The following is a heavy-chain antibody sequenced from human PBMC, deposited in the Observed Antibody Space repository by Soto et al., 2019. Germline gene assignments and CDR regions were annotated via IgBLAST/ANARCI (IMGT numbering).Heavy chain of an antibody. J-gene: IGHJ2*01. CDR1: GFTFSSYA. Sequence: EVQLLESGGGLVQPGGSLRLSCAASGFTFSSYAMSWVRQAPGKGLEWVPAISGSGGSTYYADSVKGRFTISRDNSEDTLYVQINSLRAEDTSVYYCAKDRSGSYYCWYFDLWGRGTLVTVSS. CDR3: AKDRSGSYYCWYFDL. CDR2: ISGSGGST. D-gene: IGHD1-26*01. V-gene: IGHV3-23*01.